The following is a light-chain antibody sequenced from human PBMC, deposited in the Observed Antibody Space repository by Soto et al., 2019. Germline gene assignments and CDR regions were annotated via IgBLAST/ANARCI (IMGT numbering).Light chain of an antibody. CDR3: SSYTSSSTYV. Sequence: QSALTQPASVSGSPRQSITISCTGTSSDVGGYNYVSWYQQHPDKAPKLMIYDVSNRPSGVSNRFSGSKSGNTASLTISGLQAEDEADYHCSSYTSSSTYVFGTGTRSPS. V-gene: IGLV2-14*03. J-gene: IGLJ1*01. CDR2: DVS. CDR1: SSDVGGYNY.